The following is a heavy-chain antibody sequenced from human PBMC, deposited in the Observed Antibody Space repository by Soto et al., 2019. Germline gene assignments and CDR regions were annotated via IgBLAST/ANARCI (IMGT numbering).Heavy chain of an antibody. Sequence: SETLSLTCAVYGGSFSGYYWSWIRQPPGKGLEWIGEISHSGSTNYNPSLKSRVTISVDTSKNQFSLKLSSVTAADTAVYYCARGRSGIAARPRVYYMDVWGKGTTVTVSS. D-gene: IGHD6-6*01. J-gene: IGHJ6*03. CDR2: ISHSGST. CDR3: ARGRSGIAARPRVYYMDV. V-gene: IGHV4-34*01. CDR1: GGSFSGYY.